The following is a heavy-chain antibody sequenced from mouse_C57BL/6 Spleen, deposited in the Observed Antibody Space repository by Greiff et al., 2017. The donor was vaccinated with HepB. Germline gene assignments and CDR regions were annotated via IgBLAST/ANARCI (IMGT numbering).Heavy chain of an antibody. J-gene: IGHJ2*01. Sequence: VQLQQPGAELVKPGASVKLSCKASGYTFTSYWMQWVKQRPGQGLEWIGEIDPSDSYTNYNQKFKGKATLTVDPSSSTAYMQLSSLTSEDSAVYYCARPTTVVATNYFDYWGQGTTLTVSS. CDR3: ARPTTVVATNYFDY. D-gene: IGHD1-1*01. V-gene: IGHV1-50*01. CDR2: IDPSDSYT. CDR1: GYTFTSYW.